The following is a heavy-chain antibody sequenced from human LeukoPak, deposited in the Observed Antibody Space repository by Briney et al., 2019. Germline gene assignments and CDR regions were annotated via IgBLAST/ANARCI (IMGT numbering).Heavy chain of an antibody. V-gene: IGHV3-73*01. J-gene: IGHJ4*02. CDR1: GFTVSSDY. CDR3: TSSIAVAGSQNFDY. Sequence: PGGSLRLSCAASGFTVSSDYMSWVRQASGKGLEWVGRIRSKANSYATAYAASVKGRFTISRDDSKNTAYLQMNSLKTEDTAVYYCTSSIAVAGSQNFDYWGQGTLVTVSS. D-gene: IGHD6-19*01. CDR2: IRSKANSYAT.